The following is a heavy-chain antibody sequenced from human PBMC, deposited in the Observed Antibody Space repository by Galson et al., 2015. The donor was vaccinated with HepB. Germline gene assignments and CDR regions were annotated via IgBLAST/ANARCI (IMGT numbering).Heavy chain of an antibody. Sequence: SLRLSCAASGFTFSSYSMNWVRQAPGKGLEWVSSISSSSSYIYYADSVKGRFTISRDNAKNSLYLQMNSLRAEDTAVYYCAVGHGNYDYIWGSYPDDAFDIWGQGTMVTVSS. D-gene: IGHD3-16*02. CDR2: ISSSSSYI. J-gene: IGHJ3*02. V-gene: IGHV3-21*01. CDR3: AVGHGNYDYIWGSYPDDAFDI. CDR1: GFTFSSYS.